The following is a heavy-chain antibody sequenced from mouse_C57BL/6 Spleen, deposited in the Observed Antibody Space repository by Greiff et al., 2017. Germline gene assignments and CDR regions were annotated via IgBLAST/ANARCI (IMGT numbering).Heavy chain of an antibody. CDR1: GDTFTSYG. V-gene: IGHV1-69*01. Sequence: QVQLQQPGAELVMPGASVKLSCKASGDTFTSYGMPWVKQRPGQGLEWIGEIDPSDSYTNYNQKFKGKSTLTVDKSSSPAYMQLSSLTSEDSAVYYCARGEKLRRAMDDRGQGTSVPVSS. CDR3: ARGEKLRRAMDD. J-gene: IGHJ4*01. D-gene: IGHD1-2*01. CDR2: IDPSDSYT.